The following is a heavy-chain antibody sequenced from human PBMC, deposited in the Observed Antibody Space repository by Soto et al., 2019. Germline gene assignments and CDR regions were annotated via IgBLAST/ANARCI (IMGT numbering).Heavy chain of an antibody. J-gene: IGHJ6*02. Sequence: QVQLVESGGGVVQPGRSLRLSCAASGFTFSTYGMHWVRQAPGKGLEWVAALSHDETNKFYADSVKGRFTISRDNSKITLYLEMFSLRAEDTAVYYCVKEGRGSTTSCSRCYGLDVWGQGTTVTVSS. D-gene: IGHD2-2*01. CDR3: VKEGRGSTTSCSRCYGLDV. CDR2: LSHDETNK. CDR1: GFTFSTYG. V-gene: IGHV3-30*18.